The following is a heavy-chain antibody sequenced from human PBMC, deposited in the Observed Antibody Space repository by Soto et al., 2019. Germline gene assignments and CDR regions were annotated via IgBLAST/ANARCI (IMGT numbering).Heavy chain of an antibody. CDR2: IRGETNGGTA. D-gene: IGHD3-22*01. CDR1: GFNFANYA. CDR3: TRYYYESSGYYVY. V-gene: IGHV3-49*04. Sequence: PGGSLRLSCTGSGFNFANYALTWVRQAPGKGLEWVGFIRGETNGGTADYAASLKGRITISRDDSKSIAYLEINSPQTEDTAVYYCTRYYYESSGYYVYWGQGTLVTVSS. J-gene: IGHJ4*02.